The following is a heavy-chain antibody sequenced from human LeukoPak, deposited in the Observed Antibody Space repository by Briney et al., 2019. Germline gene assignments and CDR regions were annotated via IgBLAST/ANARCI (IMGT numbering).Heavy chain of an antibody. CDR3: ARHPNTYSGSYFVDY. V-gene: IGHV4-39*01. CDR1: GGSISSSSYY. Sequence: PSETLSLTCTVSGGSISSSSYYWGWIRQPPGKGLEWIGSICYSGSTYYNPSLKSRVTISVDTSKNQFSLKLSSVTAADTAVYYCARHPNTYSGSYFVDYWGQGTLVTVSS. D-gene: IGHD1-26*01. J-gene: IGHJ4*02. CDR2: ICYSGST.